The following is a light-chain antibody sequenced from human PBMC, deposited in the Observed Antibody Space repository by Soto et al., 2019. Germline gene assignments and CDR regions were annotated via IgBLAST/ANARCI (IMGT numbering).Light chain of an antibody. CDR1: QSVSSH. CDR3: QQYYDWPIT. Sequence: EIVMPQYPATMSLSPVERATISCRASQSVSSHLAWYQQIPGQAPRLLIYGASTRATGIPARFSGSGSGTEFTLTISSLQSEDFAFYYCQQYYDWPITFGQGTRLDIK. V-gene: IGKV3-15*01. J-gene: IGKJ5*01. CDR2: GAS.